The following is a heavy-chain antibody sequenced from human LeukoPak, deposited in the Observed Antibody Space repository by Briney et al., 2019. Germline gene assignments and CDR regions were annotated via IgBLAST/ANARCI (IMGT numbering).Heavy chain of an antibody. D-gene: IGHD1-26*01. CDR2: VYTNGDT. CDR1: GGSMSNFY. Sequence: SETLSLTCTVSGGSMSNFYWSWIRQPAGKGLQWIGRVYTNGDTNYISSLKSRVTVSVDTSRNQFSLKLSSVTAADTAVYYCARGGAYQSDHSHFYQFTDVWGKGTTVTVSS. V-gene: IGHV4-4*07. CDR3: ARGGAYQSDHSHFYQFTDV. J-gene: IGHJ6*03.